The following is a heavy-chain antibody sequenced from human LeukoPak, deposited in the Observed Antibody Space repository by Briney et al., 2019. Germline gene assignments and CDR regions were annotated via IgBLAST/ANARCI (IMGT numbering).Heavy chain of an antibody. V-gene: IGHV4-59*03. CDR3: ATIRDTAHRYWYFDL. D-gene: IGHD5-18*01. Sequence: SETLSLTCTVSGDFISSYYWSWIRQPPGKGLEWIGYMYYSGSTSYNPSLKSRVTMSVDTSKNQFSLKLSSVTAADTAVYYCATIRDTAHRYWYFDLWGRGTLVIVSS. CDR1: GDFISSYY. J-gene: IGHJ2*01. CDR2: MYYSGST.